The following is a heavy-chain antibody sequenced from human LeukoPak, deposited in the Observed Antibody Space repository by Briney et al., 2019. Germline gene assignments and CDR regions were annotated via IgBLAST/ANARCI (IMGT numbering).Heavy chain of an antibody. CDR2: ISYDGSNK. CDR1: GFTFSSYA. V-gene: IGHV3-30*04. D-gene: IGHD3-10*01. CDR3: ARDLRYYGSGSYRPLSY. J-gene: IGHJ4*02. Sequence: GGSLRLSCAASGFTFSSYAMHWVRQVPGKGLEWVAVISYDGSNKYYADSVKGRFTISRDNSKNTLYLQMNSLRAEDTAVYYCARDLRYYGSGSYRPLSYWGQGTLVTVSS.